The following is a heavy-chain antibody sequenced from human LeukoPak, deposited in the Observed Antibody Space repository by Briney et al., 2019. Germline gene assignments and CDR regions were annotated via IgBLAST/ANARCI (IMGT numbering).Heavy chain of an antibody. D-gene: IGHD6-13*01. CDR3: ARENMRDGGIAAAGTDY. CDR1: PVTFSSYA. Sequence: GGSLRLSCAHSPVTFSSYAMSWVRQAPGKGLEWVSAISGSGGSTYYADSVKGGFTISRDNSKNTLYLQMSSLRADDTAVYYCARENMRDGGIAAAGTDYWGQGTLVTVSS. J-gene: IGHJ4*02. V-gene: IGHV3-23*01. CDR2: ISGSGGST.